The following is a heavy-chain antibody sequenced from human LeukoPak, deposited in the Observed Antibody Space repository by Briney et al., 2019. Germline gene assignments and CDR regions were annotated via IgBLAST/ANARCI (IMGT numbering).Heavy chain of an antibody. CDR1: GYSFTSYW. V-gene: IGHV5-51*01. CDR3: ARRGDSSSWEFDP. D-gene: IGHD6-13*01. Sequence: GESLKISCKGSGYSFTSYWIGWVRPMPGKGLEWMGIIYPGDSDTRYSPSFQGQVTISADKSISTAYLQWSSLKPSDTAMYYCARRGDSSSWEFDPWGHGTLVTVSS. J-gene: IGHJ5*02. CDR2: IYPGDSDT.